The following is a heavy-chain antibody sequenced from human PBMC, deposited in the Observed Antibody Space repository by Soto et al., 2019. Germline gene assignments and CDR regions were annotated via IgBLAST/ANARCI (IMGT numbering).Heavy chain of an antibody. CDR2: IYPGDSDT. CDR1: GCSFSSYW. CDR3: SRAGYGSGPLDV. V-gene: IGHV5-51*01. D-gene: IGHD3-10*01. J-gene: IGHJ6*02. Sequence: XESLKISCKTSGCSFSSYWIGWVRQKPGKDLEWMGIIYPGDSDTGYSPSFEGQVTLSADKSPNTAFLQWTTLKASYSAIYYCSRAGYGSGPLDVWGHGTTVTVSS.